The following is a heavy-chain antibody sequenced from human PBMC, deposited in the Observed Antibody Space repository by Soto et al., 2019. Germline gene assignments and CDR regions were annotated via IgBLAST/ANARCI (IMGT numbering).Heavy chain of an antibody. CDR3: ARHNYEMSGYYHYYYGMDV. CDR1: GGSGGSFSGYY. V-gene: IGHV4-34*01. J-gene: IGHJ6*02. Sequence: SETLSLTCAVYGGSGGSFSGYYWSWIRQPPGKGLEWIGEINHSGSTNYNPSLKSRVTISVDTSKNQFSLKLSSVTAADTAVYYCARHNYEMSGYYHYYYGMDVWGQGPTVTVSS. CDR2: INHSGST. D-gene: IGHD3-22*01.